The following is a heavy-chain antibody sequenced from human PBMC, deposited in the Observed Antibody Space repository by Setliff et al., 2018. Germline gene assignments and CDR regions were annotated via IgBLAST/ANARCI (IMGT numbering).Heavy chain of an antibody. V-gene: IGHV1-8*02. CDR1: GYTFTSYD. J-gene: IGHJ6*02. Sequence: ASVKVSCKASGYTFTSYDINWVRQATGQGLEWMGWMNPNSDNTGYAQKFQGRVTMTRNTSISTAYMELSSLRSEDTAVYYCARPMYDILTGPPYGMDVWGQGTTVTVSS. CDR2: MNPNSDNT. CDR3: ARPMYDILTGPPYGMDV. D-gene: IGHD3-9*01.